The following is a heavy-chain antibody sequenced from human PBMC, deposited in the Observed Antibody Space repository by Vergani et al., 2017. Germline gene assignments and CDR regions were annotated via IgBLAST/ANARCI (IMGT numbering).Heavy chain of an antibody. Sequence: QVQLVESGGGVVQPGRSLRLSCAASGFTFSSYAMHWVRQAPGKGLEWVSVISYDGSNKYYADSVKGRFTISRDNSKNTLYLRMNSLRAEDTAVYYCARETTTNGSGNYPEYFQHWGQGTLVTVSS. V-gene: IGHV3-30*04. CDR2: ISYDGSNK. CDR1: GFTFSSYA. D-gene: IGHD3-10*01. CDR3: ARETTTNGSGNYPEYFQH. J-gene: IGHJ1*01.